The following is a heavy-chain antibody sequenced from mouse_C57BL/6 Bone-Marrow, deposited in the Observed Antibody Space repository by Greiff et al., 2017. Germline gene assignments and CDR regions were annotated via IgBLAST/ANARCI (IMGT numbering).Heavy chain of an antibody. CDR1: GYTFTSYW. CDR2: IDPSDSYT. CDR3: AGDGYPGAMDY. Sequence: VQLQQPGAELVRPGTSVKLSCKASGYTFTSYWMHWVKQRPGQGLEWIGVIDPSDSYTNYNQKFKGKATLTVDTSSSTAYMQLSSLTSEDSAVYYCAGDGYPGAMDYWGQGTSVTVSS. J-gene: IGHJ4*01. D-gene: IGHD2-3*01. V-gene: IGHV1-59*01.